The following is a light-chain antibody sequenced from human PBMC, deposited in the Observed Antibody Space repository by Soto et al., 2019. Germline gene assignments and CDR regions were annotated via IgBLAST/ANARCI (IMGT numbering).Light chain of an antibody. CDR2: GAS. Sequence: DIQMTQSPSSLSASEGDRVTIACRASQSISSYFNWYQQKPGKAPKLLIYGASSLQSGVPSRFSGSGSGTECTLTISSLQPEDFATYYCQQSYTTPYTFGQGTKLEIK. CDR3: QQSYTTPYT. V-gene: IGKV1-39*01. CDR1: QSISSY. J-gene: IGKJ2*01.